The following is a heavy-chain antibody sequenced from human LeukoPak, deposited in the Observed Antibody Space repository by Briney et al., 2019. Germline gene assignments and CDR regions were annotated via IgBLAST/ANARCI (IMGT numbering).Heavy chain of an antibody. V-gene: IGHV3-7*03. CDR3: AKTPWWGTVVMSRFDY. CDR1: GFTFSSYW. CDR2: IKQDGSEK. D-gene: IGHD4-23*01. Sequence: GGSLRLSCAASGFTFSSYWMSWVRQAPGKGLEWVANIKQDGSEKYYVDSVKGRFTISRDNAKNSLYLQMNSLRAEDTAVYYCAKTPWWGTVVMSRFDYWGQGTLVTVSS. J-gene: IGHJ4*02.